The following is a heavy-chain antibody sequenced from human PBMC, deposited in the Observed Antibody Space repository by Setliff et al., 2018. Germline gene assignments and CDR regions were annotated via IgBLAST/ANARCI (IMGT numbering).Heavy chain of an antibody. V-gene: IGHV4-38-2*01. CDR3: ARQVDTPMAPIDY. Sequence: PSETLSLTCAVSGASIRNNYYWGWIRQSPGTGLEWIGSIFYNGMAYYNPSLKSRVTMSVDTSKNQFSLKLSSVTAADSAIYYCARQVDTPMAPIDYWGQGTLVTVSS. J-gene: IGHJ4*02. CDR2: IFYNGMA. D-gene: IGHD5-18*01. CDR1: GASIRNNYY.